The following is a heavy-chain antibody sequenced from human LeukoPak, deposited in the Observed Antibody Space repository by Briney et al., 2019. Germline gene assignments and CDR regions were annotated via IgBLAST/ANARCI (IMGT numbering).Heavy chain of an antibody. V-gene: IGHV3-7*03. CDR3: AKLESIIAVAGVGY. CDR1: GFSFSTYW. J-gene: IGHJ4*02. CDR2: IKQDGSQK. Sequence: PGGSLRLSCAASGFSFSTYWMSWVRQAPGKGLEWVASIKQDGSQKYYLDSVKGRFTISRDNSKDTLYLQMNTLRAEDTAVYYCAKLESIIAVAGVGYWGQGTLVTVSS. D-gene: IGHD6-19*01.